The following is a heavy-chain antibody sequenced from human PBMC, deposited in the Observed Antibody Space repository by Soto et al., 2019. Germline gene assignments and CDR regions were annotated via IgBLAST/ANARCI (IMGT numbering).Heavy chain of an antibody. CDR3: ARGIAITFGGVIAPGDY. D-gene: IGHD3-16*02. J-gene: IGHJ4*02. V-gene: IGHV3-48*01. Sequence: GGSLRLSCAASGFTFSSYSMNWVRQAPGKGLEWVSYISSSSSTIYYADSVKGRFTISRDNAKNSLYLQMNSLRAEDTAVYYCARGIAITFGGVIAPGDYWGQGTLVTVSS. CDR1: GFTFSSYS. CDR2: ISSSSSTI.